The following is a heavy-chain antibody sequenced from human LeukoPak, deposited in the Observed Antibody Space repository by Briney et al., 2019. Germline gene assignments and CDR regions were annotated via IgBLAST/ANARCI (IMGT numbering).Heavy chain of an antibody. J-gene: IGHJ4*02. CDR2: ISYDGSKT. V-gene: IGHV3-33*01. Sequence: GGSLRLSCAASGFILTSYGMHWVRQAPGKGLEWVAGISYDGSKTYFADSVKGRFTISRDTSKNTLYLQMSSLRIEDTAVYYCARDLAFFGLSPGGQGTLVTVSS. D-gene: IGHD3/OR15-3a*01. CDR3: ARDLAFFGLSP. CDR1: GFILTSYG.